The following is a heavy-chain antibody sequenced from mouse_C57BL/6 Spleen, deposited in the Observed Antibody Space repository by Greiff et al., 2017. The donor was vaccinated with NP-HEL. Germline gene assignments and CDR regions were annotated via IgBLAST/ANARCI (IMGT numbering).Heavy chain of an antibody. CDR2: FYPGSGSI. Sequence: QVQLQQSGAELVKPGASVKLSCKASGYTFTEYTIHWVQQRSGQGLEWIGWFYPGSGSIKYNEKFKDKATLTADKSSSTVYMELSRLTSEDSAVYFCARHERTSYYSNSYYFDYWGQGTTLTVSS. V-gene: IGHV1-62-2*01. CDR3: ARHERTSYYSNSYYFDY. J-gene: IGHJ2*01. CDR1: GYTFTEYT. D-gene: IGHD2-5*01.